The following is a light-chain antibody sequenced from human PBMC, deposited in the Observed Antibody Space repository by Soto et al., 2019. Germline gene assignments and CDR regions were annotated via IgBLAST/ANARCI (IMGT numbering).Light chain of an antibody. CDR3: QQRSNWPRLT. V-gene: IGKV3-11*01. CDR1: QSVSTY. CDR2: DTS. J-gene: IGKJ4*01. Sequence: EIVLTQSPATLSLSPGERATLSCGASQSVSTYLVWYQQKLGQAPWLLIYDTSTRATGVPARFSGSRSGPEFTLTINSLEPEDFAVYYCQQRSNWPRLTFGGGTKVDIK.